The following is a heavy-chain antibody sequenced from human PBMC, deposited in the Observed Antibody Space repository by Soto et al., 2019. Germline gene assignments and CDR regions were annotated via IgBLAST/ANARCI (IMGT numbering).Heavy chain of an antibody. Sequence: GGSLRLSCAASGFTFSSYAMSWVRQAPGKGLEWVSAISGSGGSTYYADSVKGRFTISRDNSKNTLYLQMNSLRAEDTAVYYCAKFPTPGLGYCSGGSCYTPNGDYWGQGTLVTVSS. J-gene: IGHJ4*02. D-gene: IGHD2-15*01. V-gene: IGHV3-23*01. CDR2: ISGSGGST. CDR1: GFTFSSYA. CDR3: AKFPTPGLGYCSGGSCYTPNGDY.